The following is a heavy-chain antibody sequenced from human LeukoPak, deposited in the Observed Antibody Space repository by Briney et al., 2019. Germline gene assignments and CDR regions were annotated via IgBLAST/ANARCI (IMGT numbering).Heavy chain of an antibody. CDR2: IYYSGST. CDR1: GGSISSSSYY. J-gene: IGHJ4*02. Sequence: SETLSLTCTVSGGSISSSSYYWGWIRQPPGKRLEWIGSIYYSGSTYYNPSLKSRVTISVDTSKNQFSLKLSSVSAADTPVYYCARHASPFDFGYWGQGTLVTVSS. CDR3: ARHASPFDFGY. V-gene: IGHV4-39*01.